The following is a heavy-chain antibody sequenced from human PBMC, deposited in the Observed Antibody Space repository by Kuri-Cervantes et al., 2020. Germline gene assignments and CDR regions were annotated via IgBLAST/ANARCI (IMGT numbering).Heavy chain of an antibody. Sequence: SVKVSCKASGGTFSSYAISRVRQAPGQGLEWMGGIIPIFGTANYAQKFQGRVTITADKSTSTAYMELSSLRSEDTAVYYCASRTWEGRGHYYYYYMDVWGKGTTVTVSS. CDR3: ASRTWEGRGHYYYYYMDV. CDR2: IIPIFGTA. J-gene: IGHJ6*03. D-gene: IGHD1-26*01. V-gene: IGHV1-69*06. CDR1: GGTFSSYA.